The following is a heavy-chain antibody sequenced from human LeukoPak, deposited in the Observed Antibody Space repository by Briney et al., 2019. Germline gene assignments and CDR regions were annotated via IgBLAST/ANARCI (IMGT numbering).Heavy chain of an antibody. CDR2: ISSSSSYI. V-gene: IGHV3-21*01. J-gene: IGHJ6*02. D-gene: IGHD5-12*01. CDR1: GFTFSSYS. CDR3: ARDRYSGYVYYYYYYGMDA. Sequence: PGGSLRLSCAASGFTFSSYSMNWVRQAPGKGLEWVSSISSSSSYIYYADSVKGRFTISRDNAKNSLYLQMNSLRAEDTAVYYCARDRYSGYVYYYYYYGMDAWGQGTTVTVSS.